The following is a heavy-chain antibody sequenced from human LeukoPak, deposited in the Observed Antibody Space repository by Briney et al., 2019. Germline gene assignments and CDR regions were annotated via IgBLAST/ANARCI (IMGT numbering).Heavy chain of an antibody. CDR1: GFTFSSYG. J-gene: IGHJ4*02. V-gene: IGHV3-33*01. D-gene: IGHD3-3*01. CDR2: IWYDGSNK. CDR3: ARAPYDFWSGYLEGVDY. Sequence: GGSLRLSCAASGFTFSSYGMHWVRQAPGKGLEWVAVIWYDGSNKYYADSVKGRFTISRDNSKNTLYLQMNSLRAEDTAVYYCARAPYDFWSGYLEGVDYWGQGTLVTVSS.